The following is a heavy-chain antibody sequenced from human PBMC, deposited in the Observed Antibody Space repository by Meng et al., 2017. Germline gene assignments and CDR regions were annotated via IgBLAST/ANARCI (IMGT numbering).Heavy chain of an antibody. V-gene: IGHV3-21*01. Sequence: GESLKIPCAASGFTFSSYSMNWVRQAPGKGLEWVSSISSSSSYIYYADSVKGRFTISRDNAKNSLYLQMNSLRAEDTAVYYCARGYYFYYGMDVWGQGTTVTVSS. J-gene: IGHJ6*02. D-gene: IGHD2-15*01. CDR3: ARGYYFYYGMDV. CDR1: GFTFSSYS. CDR2: ISSSSSYI.